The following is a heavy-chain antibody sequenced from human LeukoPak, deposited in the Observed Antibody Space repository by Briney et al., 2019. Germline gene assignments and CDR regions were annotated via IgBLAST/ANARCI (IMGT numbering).Heavy chain of an antibody. CDR1: GFTFSSYA. V-gene: IGHV3-30-3*01. CDR2: ISYDGSIK. Sequence: GGSLRLSCAASGFTFSSYAMHWVRQAPGKGLEWVEFISYDGSIKYYADSVKGRFTISRDNSKNTLFLQMNSLRAEDTAVYYCAKVAGTSGLAIPFDYWGQGTLVTVSS. CDR3: AKVAGTSGLAIPFDY. D-gene: IGHD3-10*01. J-gene: IGHJ4*02.